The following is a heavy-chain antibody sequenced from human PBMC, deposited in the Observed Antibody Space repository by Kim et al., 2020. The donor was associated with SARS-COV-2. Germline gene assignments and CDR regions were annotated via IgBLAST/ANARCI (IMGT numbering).Heavy chain of an antibody. D-gene: IGHD6-19*01. CDR2: IIPIFGTA. V-gene: IGHV1-69*13. J-gene: IGHJ4*02. Sequence: SVKVSCKASGGTFSSYAISWVRQAPGQGLEWMGGIIPIFGTANYAQKFQGRVTITADESTSTAYMELSSLRSEDTAVYYCASRAVAGNKFDYWGQGTLVTVSS. CDR3: ASRAVAGNKFDY. CDR1: GGTFSSYA.